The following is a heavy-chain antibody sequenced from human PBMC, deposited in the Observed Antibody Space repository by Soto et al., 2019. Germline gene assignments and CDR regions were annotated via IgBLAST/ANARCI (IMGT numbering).Heavy chain of an antibody. D-gene: IGHD3-10*01. Sequence: SLTCPVSGGSIRSSSYYWGWISTPPGKGLEWIGSIYYSGSTYYNPSLKSRVTISVDTSKNQFSLKLSSVTAADTAVYYCAGYKLASHCYYGMDVWGQGTTVSVS. CDR2: IYYSGST. CDR3: AGYKLASHCYYGMDV. J-gene: IGHJ6*02. CDR1: GGSIRSSSYY. V-gene: IGHV4-39*01.